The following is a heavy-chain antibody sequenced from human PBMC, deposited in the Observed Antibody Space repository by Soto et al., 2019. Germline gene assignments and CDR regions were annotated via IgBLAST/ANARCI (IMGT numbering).Heavy chain of an antibody. CDR3: ARETIIVGAKAFDY. D-gene: IGHD1-26*01. Sequence: GASVKVSCKASGYTFTSYYMHWVRQAPGQGLEWMGVINPGGGSTTYAQRFQGRVTLTRDTSTSTVYMELSSLRYEDTAVYYCARETIIVGAKAFDYWGQGTPVTVSS. CDR2: INPGGGST. V-gene: IGHV1-46*01. CDR1: GYTFTSYY. J-gene: IGHJ4*02.